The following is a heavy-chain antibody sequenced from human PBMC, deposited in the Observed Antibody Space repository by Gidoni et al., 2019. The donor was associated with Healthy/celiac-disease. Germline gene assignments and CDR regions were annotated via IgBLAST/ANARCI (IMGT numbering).Heavy chain of an antibody. J-gene: IGHJ4*02. V-gene: IGHV4-38-2*01. Sequence: QMQLQESGPGLVKPSETLSLTCAVSGYSISSGYYWGWIRQPPGKGLEWIGSIYHSGSTYYNPSLKSRVTISVDTSKNQFSLKLSSVTAADTAVYYCARVVGYYGDYRYFDYWGQGTLVTVSS. CDR1: GYSISSGYY. D-gene: IGHD4-17*01. CDR3: ARVVGYYGDYRYFDY. CDR2: IYHSGST.